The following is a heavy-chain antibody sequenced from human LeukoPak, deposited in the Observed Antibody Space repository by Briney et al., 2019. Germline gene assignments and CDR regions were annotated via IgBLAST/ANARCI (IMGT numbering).Heavy chain of an antibody. V-gene: IGHV4-39*01. CDR3: ARNASSLGAGDLDN. CDR2: VYYSGST. J-gene: IGHJ3*02. CDR1: VDSISSTSLY. D-gene: IGHD2-2*01. Sequence: PSETLSLTCTVPVDSISSTSLYWGWIRQPPGKGLEWIGTVYYSGSTYYNPSLKSRVTISVDTPNNQFSRSLSSVTAADTDLSKCARNASSLGAGDLDNWGQGTMVTVSS.